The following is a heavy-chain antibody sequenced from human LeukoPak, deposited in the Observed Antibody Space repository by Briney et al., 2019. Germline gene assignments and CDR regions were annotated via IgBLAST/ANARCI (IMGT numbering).Heavy chain of an antibody. CDR3: ARDGGSYNPAYYFDY. CDR2: LSYDGSNK. Sequence: GGSLRLSCAASGFTFSSYAMHWVRQAPGKGLEWVAVLSYDGSNKYYADSVKGRFTISRDNSKNTLYLQMNSLRAEDTTVYYCARDGGSYNPAYYFDYWGQGTLVTVSS. D-gene: IGHD1-26*01. CDR1: GFTFSSYA. J-gene: IGHJ4*02. V-gene: IGHV3-30-3*01.